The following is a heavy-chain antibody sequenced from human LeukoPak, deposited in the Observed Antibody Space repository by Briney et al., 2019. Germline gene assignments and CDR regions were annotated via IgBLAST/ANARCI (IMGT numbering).Heavy chain of an antibody. CDR2: ISNGNT. Sequence: GRSLRLSCAASGFPFSNHAMSWVRQPPGKALEWVSAISNGNTYYADSVRGRFTISRDDSKNMVYLQMNSLRDEDTALYYCVREAGYCASVCLKSNWFDPWGQGTLVTVSS. J-gene: IGHJ5*02. D-gene: IGHD2-21*02. CDR3: VREAGYCASVCLKSNWFDP. V-gene: IGHV3-23*01. CDR1: GFPFSNHA.